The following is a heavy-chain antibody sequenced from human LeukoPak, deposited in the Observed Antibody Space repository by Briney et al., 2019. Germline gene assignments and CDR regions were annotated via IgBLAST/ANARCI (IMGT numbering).Heavy chain of an antibody. J-gene: IGHJ4*02. CDR3: ARTMVRGVTPFDY. Sequence: SETLSLTCAVYGGSFSGYYWSWIRQPPGKGLEWIGEINHSGSTNYNPSLKSRVTISVDTSKNQFSLKLSSVTAADTAVYYCARTMVRGVTPFDYWAREPWSPSPQ. D-gene: IGHD3-10*01. V-gene: IGHV4-34*01. CDR2: INHSGST. CDR1: GGSFSGYY.